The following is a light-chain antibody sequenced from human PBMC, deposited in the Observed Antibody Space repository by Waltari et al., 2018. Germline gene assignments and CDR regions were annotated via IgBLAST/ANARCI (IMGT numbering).Light chain of an antibody. CDR2: EVS. J-gene: IGLJ1*01. V-gene: IGLV2-23*02. Sequence: QSALTQPASVSGSPGQSITISCTGTSNDVGIYKFVSWYQQHPGKAPKLMIYEVSKRPPGVSNRFSGSKSGNTASLTISGLQAEDEADYYCCSYAGSSTFNFGTGTKVTVL. CDR1: SNDVGIYKF. CDR3: CSYAGSSTFN.